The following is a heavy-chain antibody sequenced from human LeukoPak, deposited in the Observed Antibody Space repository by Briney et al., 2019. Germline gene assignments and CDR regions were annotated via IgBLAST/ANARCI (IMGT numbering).Heavy chain of an antibody. CDR1: GFTFSSYE. Sequence: PGGSLRLSCAASGFTFSSYEMNWVRQAPGKGLEWVSYISSSGSTIYYADSVKGRFTISRDNAKNSLYLQMNSLRAEDTAVYYWVRFLATVTTPYFDYWGQGTLVTVSS. J-gene: IGHJ4*02. CDR3: VRFLATVTTPYFDY. CDR2: ISSSGSTI. D-gene: IGHD4-17*01. V-gene: IGHV3-48*03.